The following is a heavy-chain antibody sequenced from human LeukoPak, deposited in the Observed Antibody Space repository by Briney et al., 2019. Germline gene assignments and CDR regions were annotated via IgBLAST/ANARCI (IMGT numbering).Heavy chain of an antibody. CDR1: GFTFSSYG. D-gene: IGHD3-16*02. CDR3: ASDNGYYFDY. CDR2: IWYDGSNK. J-gene: IGHJ4*02. V-gene: IGHV3-33*01. Sequence: GGSLRLSCAASGFTFSSYGMHWVRQAPGKGLEWVAVIWYDGSNKYYADSVRGRFTIFRDNSKNTLYLQMNSLRAEDTAVYYCASDNGYYFDYWGQGTLVTVSS.